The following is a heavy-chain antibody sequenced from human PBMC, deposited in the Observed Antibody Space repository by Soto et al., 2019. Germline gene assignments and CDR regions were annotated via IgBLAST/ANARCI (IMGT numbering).Heavy chain of an antibody. J-gene: IGHJ5*02. Sequence: ASVKVSCKASGYTFTGYYMHWVRQAPGQGLEWMGWINPNSGGTNYAQKFQGWVTMTRDTSISTAYMELSRLRSDDTAVYYCARERPREDIVVVPAAMQEGFDPWGQGTLVTVSS. V-gene: IGHV1-2*04. CDR1: GYTFTGYY. D-gene: IGHD2-2*01. CDR3: ARERPREDIVVVPAAMQEGFDP. CDR2: INPNSGGT.